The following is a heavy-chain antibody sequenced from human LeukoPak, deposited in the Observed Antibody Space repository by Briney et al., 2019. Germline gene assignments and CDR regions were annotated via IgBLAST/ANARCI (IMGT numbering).Heavy chain of an antibody. CDR3: ARDRAGYYGTPFNP. D-gene: IGHD3-9*01. V-gene: IGHV4-59*01. CDR2: IYYSGST. J-gene: IGHJ5*02. Sequence: SETLSLTCTVSGGSISSYYWSWIRQPPGKGLEWIGYIYYSGSTNYNPPLKSRVTISVDTSKNQFSLKLSSVTAADTAVYYCARDRAGYYGTPFNPWGQGTLVTVSS. CDR1: GGSISSYY.